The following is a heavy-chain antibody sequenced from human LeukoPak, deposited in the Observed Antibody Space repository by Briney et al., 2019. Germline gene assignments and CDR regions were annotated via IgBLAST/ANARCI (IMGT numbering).Heavy chain of an antibody. CDR3: ASVPYYDILTGYYPLDY. CDR1: GFTFSSYS. Sequence: GGSLRLSCAASGFTFSSYSMNWVRQAPGKGLEWVSVIYSGGSTYYADSVKGRFTISRDNSKNTLYLQMNSLRAEDTAVYYCASVPYYDILTGYYPLDYWGQGTLVTVSS. V-gene: IGHV3-66*01. D-gene: IGHD3-9*01. J-gene: IGHJ4*02. CDR2: IYSGGST.